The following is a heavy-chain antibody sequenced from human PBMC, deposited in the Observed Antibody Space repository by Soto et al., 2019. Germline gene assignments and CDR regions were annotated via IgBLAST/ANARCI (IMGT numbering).Heavy chain of an antibody. V-gene: IGHV4-31*11. CDR2: IYYTGGT. CDR1: GGSINSAGYH. CDR3: ARERAVVRPFYFDS. Sequence: QVQLQESGPGLVKPSETLSLTCAVFGGSINSAGYHWTWIRQYPGKGLEWIGYIYYTGGTNYNPSLESRVTISIDSSKKQFSLKLTSVIAADTAVYYCARERAVVRPFYFDSWGQGTLVTVSS. J-gene: IGHJ4*02.